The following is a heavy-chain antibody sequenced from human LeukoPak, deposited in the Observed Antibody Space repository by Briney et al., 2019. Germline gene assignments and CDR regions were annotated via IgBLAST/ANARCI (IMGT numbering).Heavy chain of an antibody. V-gene: IGHV3-11*01. Sequence: GVSLRLSCAASGFTFGDYYMTWIRQAPGKGLEWVSYISNSGNTIKEADSVKGRFTISRDNAQNSLFLQMKSLRAEDTAVYYCARYRVITNDYFDSWGQGTLVTVSS. D-gene: IGHD3-16*01. CDR3: ARYRVITNDYFDS. J-gene: IGHJ4*02. CDR1: GFTFGDYY. CDR2: ISNSGNTI.